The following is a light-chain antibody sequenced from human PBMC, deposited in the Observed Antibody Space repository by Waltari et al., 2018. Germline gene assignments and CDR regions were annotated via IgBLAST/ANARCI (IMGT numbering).Light chain of an antibody. CDR3: CSFAGYGIYV. Sequence: QSALTQPASVSGSPGQSITISCTAVNSNVDILHLVSWYQHHPGRNPRLLSYEISQRPSGISNRVSGSKSGNTASLTISGLQPEDEADYFCCSFAGYGIYVFGSGTQVSVL. J-gene: IGLJ1*01. CDR1: NSNVDILHL. V-gene: IGLV2-23*02. CDR2: EIS.